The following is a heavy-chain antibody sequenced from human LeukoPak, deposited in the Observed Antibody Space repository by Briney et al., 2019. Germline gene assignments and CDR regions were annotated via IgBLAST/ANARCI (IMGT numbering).Heavy chain of an antibody. Sequence: PGGSLRLSCAASGFTFSNNAMHWVRQAPGKGLECVAVISNDGSDKYYADSVKGRFIISRGNSENTLYLQMNSLRAEDTAVYYCARGTYYYDTSGYYSGGLGYWGQGTLVTVSS. D-gene: IGHD3-22*01. CDR1: GFTFSNNA. J-gene: IGHJ4*02. CDR3: ARGTYYYDTSGYYSGGLGY. CDR2: ISNDGSDK. V-gene: IGHV3-30*04.